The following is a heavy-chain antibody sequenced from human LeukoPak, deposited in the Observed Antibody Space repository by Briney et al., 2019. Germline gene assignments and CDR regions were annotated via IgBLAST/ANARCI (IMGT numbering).Heavy chain of an antibody. Sequence: GESLKISCKGSGYSFSNYWIGWVRQMPGKGLEWMGIIYPGDSETRYIPSFQGQVTISADKSINTAYLQWSSLKASDTAMYYCARQTRVGLMSPFGYWGQGTLVTVSS. V-gene: IGHV5-51*01. J-gene: IGHJ4*02. CDR2: IYPGDSET. CDR1: GYSFSNYW. CDR3: ARQTRVGLMSPFGY. D-gene: IGHD1-26*01.